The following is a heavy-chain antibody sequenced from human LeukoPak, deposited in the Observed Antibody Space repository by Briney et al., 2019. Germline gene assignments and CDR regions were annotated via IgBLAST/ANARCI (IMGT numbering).Heavy chain of an antibody. D-gene: IGHD3-10*01. CDR2: ISSSDYI. J-gene: IGHJ4*02. V-gene: IGHV3-21*01. CDR3: ARGSGSGSYYPRFDY. CDR1: GFTFTTYS. Sequence: GGSLRLSCAASGFTFTTYSMNWVRRAPGKGLEWVSSISSSDYIYYADSVKGRFTISRDNAKNSLYLQMNSLRAEDTAVYYCARGSGSGSYYPRFDYWGQGTLVTVSS.